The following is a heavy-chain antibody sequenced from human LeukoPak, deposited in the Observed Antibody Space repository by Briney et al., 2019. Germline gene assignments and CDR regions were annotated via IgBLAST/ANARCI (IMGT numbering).Heavy chain of an antibody. Sequence: GGSLRLSCVGSGFSFSSFAMGWGRQAPGNGLEWVSTVSGGGAYTNYADSVKGRFTVSRDDYKRMHFLQMNGLSPEDTALYFCAKRITVSAGYYLDSWGQGTLVTVSS. D-gene: IGHD2-8*01. J-gene: IGHJ4*02. V-gene: IGHV3-23*01. CDR3: AKRITVSAGYYLDS. CDR2: VSGGGAYT. CDR1: GFSFSSFA.